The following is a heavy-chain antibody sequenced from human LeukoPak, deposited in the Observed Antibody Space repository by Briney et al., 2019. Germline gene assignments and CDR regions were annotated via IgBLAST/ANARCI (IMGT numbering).Heavy chain of an antibody. Sequence: GGSLRLSCAASGFPFSNYWINWVRQAPGKGLEWVANINQDGRENYYVDSVKGRFTISRDNAKNSLYLQMNSLRAEDTAVYYCARGTSDSRVTPTRYWGQGTLVTVCS. CDR1: GFPFSNYW. CDR2: INQDGREN. V-gene: IGHV3-7*01. CDR3: ARGTSDSRVTPTRY. D-gene: IGHD3-22*01. J-gene: IGHJ4*02.